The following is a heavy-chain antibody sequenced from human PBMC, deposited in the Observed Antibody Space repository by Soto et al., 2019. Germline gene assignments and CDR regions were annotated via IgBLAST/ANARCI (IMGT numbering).Heavy chain of an antibody. Sequence: VQLVESGGGLVKPGGSLRLSCAASGFTFSSYSMNWVRQAPGKGLEWVSSISSSSSYIYYADSVKGRFTISRDNAKNSLYLQMNSLRAEDTAVYYCASDSSGWYEDDAFDIWGQGTMVTVSS. J-gene: IGHJ3*02. CDR2: ISSSSSYI. V-gene: IGHV3-21*01. CDR1: GFTFSSYS. D-gene: IGHD6-19*01. CDR3: ASDSSGWYEDDAFDI.